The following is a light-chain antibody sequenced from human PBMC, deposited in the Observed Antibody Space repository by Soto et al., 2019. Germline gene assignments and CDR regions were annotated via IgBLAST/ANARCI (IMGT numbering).Light chain of an antibody. J-gene: IGKJ1*01. CDR2: AAS. CDR1: QDINSR. Sequence: DIQMTQSPSSVSASVGDTVTITCRSSQDINSRLAWFQQKPGRAHKYLIQAASILQSGFPSRFAGSGSGTDFTLTINTLQPEDFATYYCLQVKSFPRTFGQGTKVDIK. CDR3: LQVKSFPRT. V-gene: IGKV1-12*01.